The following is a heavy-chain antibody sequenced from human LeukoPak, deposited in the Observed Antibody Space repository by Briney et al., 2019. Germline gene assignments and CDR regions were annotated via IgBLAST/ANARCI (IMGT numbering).Heavy chain of an antibody. CDR3: ATWDDYGDFVAFEY. CDR2: ISSSATYI. D-gene: IGHD4-17*01. V-gene: IGHV3-21*01. Sequence: GGSLILSCGGSGFSFSSYTMNWVRQAPGKGLEWVASISSSATYIYYADSVRGRFTISRDDAKKSVFLHMNSLRAEDTAVYFCATWDDYGDFVAFEYWGQGTLVTVSS. J-gene: IGHJ4*02. CDR1: GFSFSSYT.